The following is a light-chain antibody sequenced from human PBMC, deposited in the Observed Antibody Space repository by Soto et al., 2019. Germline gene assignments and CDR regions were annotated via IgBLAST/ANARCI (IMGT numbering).Light chain of an antibody. V-gene: IGLV1-40*01. J-gene: IGLJ2*01. Sequence: QSVLTQPPSVSGAPGQRVTISCTGSSSNIGAGYDVHWYQQLPGTAPKVFIYGNSNRPSGVPDRFSGSKSGTSASLAITGLXXXXXXXXXXQSYDTSLSGSVFGGGTKLTVL. CDR2: GNS. CDR3: QSYDTSLSGSV. CDR1: SSNIGAGYD.